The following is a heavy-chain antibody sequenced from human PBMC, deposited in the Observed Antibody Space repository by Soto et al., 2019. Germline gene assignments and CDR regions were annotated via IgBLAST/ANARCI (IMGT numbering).Heavy chain of an antibody. J-gene: IGHJ4*02. V-gene: IGHV3-23*01. CDR3: AKGRLWFGELLY. CDR1: GFTFSSYA. Sequence: EVQLLESGGGLVQPGGSLRLSCAASGFTFSSYAMSWVRQAPGKGLEWVSAISGSGGSTYYADSVKGRFTISRDNSKNTLYLQLNSLRAEDTAVYYCAKGRLWFGELLYWGQGTLVTVSS. D-gene: IGHD3-10*01. CDR2: ISGSGGST.